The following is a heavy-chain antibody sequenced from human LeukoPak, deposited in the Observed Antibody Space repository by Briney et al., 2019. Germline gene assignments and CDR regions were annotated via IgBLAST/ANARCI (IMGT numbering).Heavy chain of an antibody. V-gene: IGHV1-18*01. J-gene: IGHJ4*02. CDR3: ARRSTLYSSGRFYFDY. CDR2: ISAYNGNT. CDR1: GYTFTSYG. D-gene: IGHD6-19*01. Sequence: ASVKVSCKASGYTFTSYGISWVRQAPGQGLEWMGWISAYNGNTNYAQKLQGRVTMTTDTSTSTAYMELRSLRSGDTAVYYCARRSTLYSSGRFYFDYWGQGTLVTVSS.